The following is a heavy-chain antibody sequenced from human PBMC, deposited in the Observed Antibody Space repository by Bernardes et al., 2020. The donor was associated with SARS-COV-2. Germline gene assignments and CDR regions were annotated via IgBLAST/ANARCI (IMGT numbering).Heavy chain of an antibody. V-gene: IGHV4-4*07. CDR3: ARAPTSHGSVNYQTYYFDF. D-gene: IGHD3-10*01. CDR2: IYATGTT. CDR1: GGSIDYNY. J-gene: IGHJ4*02. Sequence: SETLSLTCTVSGGSIDYNYWSWIRQPAGRGLEWIGRIYATGTTNYNPSLEGRLTMSVDTSRNQFSLKLTSLTAADTAMYYCARAPTSHGSVNYQTYYFDFWGQGTLVTVSS.